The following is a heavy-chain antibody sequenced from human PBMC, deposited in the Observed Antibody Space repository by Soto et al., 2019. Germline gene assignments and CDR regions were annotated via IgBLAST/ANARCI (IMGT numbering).Heavy chain of an antibody. Sequence: EAQLVESGGRIVRPGGNLRLSCAASGLHLSGYWMHWVRQAPGEGLIWVSIINTDVTDTLYADSVKRRFTLSRDNAKDSVYLELTGLTCDDTAIYCFVRERARGAAWGPGPLFTVSS. CDR2: INTDVTDT. CDR3: VRERARGAA. V-gene: IGHV3-74*03. CDR1: GLHLSGYW. J-gene: IGHJ4*02. D-gene: IGHD3-10*01.